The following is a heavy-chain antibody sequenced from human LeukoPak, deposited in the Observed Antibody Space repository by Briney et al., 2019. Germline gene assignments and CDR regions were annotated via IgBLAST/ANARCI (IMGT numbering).Heavy chain of an antibody. CDR1: GFTFSSYE. CDR3: AREYSSKPYVDV. J-gene: IGHJ6*03. V-gene: IGHV3-48*03. CDR2: ISSSGSTI. Sequence: GGSLRLSCAASGFTFSSYEMNWVRQAPGKGLEWVSYISSSGSTIYYADSVKGRFTISRDNAKNSLYLQMNSLRAEDTAVYYCAREYSSKPYVDVWGKGTTVTVSS. D-gene: IGHD6-13*01.